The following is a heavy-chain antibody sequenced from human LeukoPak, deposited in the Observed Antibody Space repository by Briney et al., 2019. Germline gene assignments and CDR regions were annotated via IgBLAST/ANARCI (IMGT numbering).Heavy chain of an antibody. D-gene: IGHD4-17*01. J-gene: IGHJ4*02. Sequence: PSQTLSLTCTVSGGSISSGGYYWSWIRQPAGKGLEWIGRIYTSGSINYNPSLKSRVTMSVDTSKNHFSLNLNSVTAADTAVYYCARDGDYHYFDYWGQGTLVTVSS. CDR2: IYTSGSI. V-gene: IGHV4-61*02. CDR1: GGSISSGGYY. CDR3: ARDGDYHYFDY.